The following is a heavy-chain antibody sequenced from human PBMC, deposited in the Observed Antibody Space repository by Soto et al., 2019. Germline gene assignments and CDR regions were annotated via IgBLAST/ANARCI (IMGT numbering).Heavy chain of an antibody. V-gene: IGHV1-69*06. J-gene: IGHJ6*02. CDR1: GGTFSSYA. CDR2: IIPIFGTA. D-gene: IGHD1-26*01. Sequence: SVKVSCKASGGTFSSYAISWVRQAPGQGLEWMGGIIPIFGTANYAQKFQGRVTITADKSTSTAYMELSSLRSEDTAVYYCASRSGSFPRDYGMDVWGQGTTVTVSS. CDR3: ASRSGSFPRDYGMDV.